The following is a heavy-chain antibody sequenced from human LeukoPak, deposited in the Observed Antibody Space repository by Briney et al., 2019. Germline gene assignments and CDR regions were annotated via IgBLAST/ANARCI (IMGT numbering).Heavy chain of an antibody. J-gene: IGHJ4*02. CDR1: GGSISSSSYY. CDR2: IYYSGST. V-gene: IGHV4-39*01. Sequence: PSETLSLTCTVSGGSISSSSYYWGWIRQPPGKGLEWIGSIYYSGSTYYNPSLKSRVTISVDTSKNQFSLKLSSVTAADTAVYYCARHVGQQLVTQYFDYWGQGTLVTVSS. CDR3: ARHVGQQLVTQYFDY. D-gene: IGHD6-13*01.